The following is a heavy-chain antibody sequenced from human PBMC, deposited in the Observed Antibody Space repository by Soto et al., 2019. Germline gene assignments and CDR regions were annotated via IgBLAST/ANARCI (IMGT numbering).Heavy chain of an antibody. D-gene: IGHD2-15*01. CDR1: GFTFSSYG. V-gene: IGHV3-30*18. Sequence: QVQLVESGGGVVQPGRSLRLSCAASGFTFSSYGMHWVRQAPGKGLEWVAVISYDGRNKYYADYVKGRFTITRDNCKNMLYLQMNSLRAEDTAVYYSAKDIGGPAAIRVVTYGMDVWGQGTTVNVSS. J-gene: IGHJ6*02. CDR2: ISYDGRNK. CDR3: AKDIGGPAAIRVVTYGMDV.